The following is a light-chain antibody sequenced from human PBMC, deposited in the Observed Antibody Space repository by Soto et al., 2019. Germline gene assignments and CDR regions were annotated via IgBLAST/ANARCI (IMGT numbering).Light chain of an antibody. J-gene: IGKJ2*01. CDR2: GAS. V-gene: IGKV1-39*01. CDR1: QSIGTN. CDR3: QQSDDYPLT. Sequence: DLPMTQSPSSLSASEGDRVTISCRASQSIGTNLNWFHQRAGKAPKLLIYGASSLQSGVPARFSGSGSGTDFTLTISSLQPEDFGTYYCQQSDDYPLTFGQGTKLEIK.